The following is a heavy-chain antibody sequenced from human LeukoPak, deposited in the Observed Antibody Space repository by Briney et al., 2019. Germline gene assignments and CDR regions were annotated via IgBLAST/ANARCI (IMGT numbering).Heavy chain of an antibody. Sequence: SETLSLTCAVYGGSFRGYYWSWIRQPPGKGLEWIGEINHSGSTNYNPSLKSRVTISVDTSKNQFSLKLSSVTAADTAVYYCARTLSSWAPAFDYWGQGTLVTVSS. J-gene: IGHJ4*02. CDR2: INHSGST. CDR3: ARTLSSWAPAFDY. CDR1: GGSFRGYY. V-gene: IGHV4-34*01. D-gene: IGHD6-13*01.